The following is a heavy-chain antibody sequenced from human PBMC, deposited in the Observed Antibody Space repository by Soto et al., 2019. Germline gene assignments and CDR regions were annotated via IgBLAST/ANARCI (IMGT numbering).Heavy chain of an antibody. CDR3: AKAADYDFWSGYYPNYYYYYYMDV. D-gene: IGHD3-3*01. CDR1: GFTFSSYA. J-gene: IGHJ6*03. V-gene: IGHV3-23*01. Sequence: GGSLRLSCAASGFTFSSYAMSWVRQAPGKGLEWVSAISGSGGSTYYADSVKGRFTISRDNSKNTLYLQMNSLRAEDTAVYYCAKAADYDFWSGYYPNYYYYYYMDVWGKGTTVTVSS. CDR2: ISGSGGST.